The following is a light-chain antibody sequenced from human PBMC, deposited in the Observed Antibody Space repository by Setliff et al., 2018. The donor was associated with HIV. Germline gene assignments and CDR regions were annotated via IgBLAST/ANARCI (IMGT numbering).Light chain of an antibody. Sequence: QSALAQPRSVSGSPGQSVTISCTGTSSDIGGYNFVSWYRQHPGKAPKVMISGVSKRPSGVPDRFSGSKSGNTASLTISGLQAEDEADYYCCSYAGRYIYVFGTGTKVTVL. CDR2: GVS. V-gene: IGLV2-11*01. CDR1: SSDIGGYNF. CDR3: CSYAGRYIYV. J-gene: IGLJ1*01.